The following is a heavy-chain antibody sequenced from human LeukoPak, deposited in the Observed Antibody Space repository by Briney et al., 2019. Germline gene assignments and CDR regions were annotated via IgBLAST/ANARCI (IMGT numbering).Heavy chain of an antibody. D-gene: IGHD2-21*01. CDR1: GGSINSYY. V-gene: IGHV4-59*01. Sequence: SETLSLTCTVSGGSINSYYWSWIRQPPGKGLEWIGYIFYTGSTNYNPSLKSRVTISVLTSKNRFSLKLSSVTAADTAVYYCATLTGGDDAYIWGQGTMVTVSS. CDR2: IFYTGST. J-gene: IGHJ3*02. CDR3: ATLTGGDDAYI.